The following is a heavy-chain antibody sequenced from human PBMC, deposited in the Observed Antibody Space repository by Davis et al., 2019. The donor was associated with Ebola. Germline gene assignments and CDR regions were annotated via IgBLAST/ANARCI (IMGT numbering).Heavy chain of an antibody. D-gene: IGHD3-10*01. J-gene: IGHJ4*02. V-gene: IGHV4-59*01. Sequence: SETLSLTCTVSRDSISPYYWSWLRQSPGKGLEWIGYVYHAGNTHYNPSLESRVTISADTSRNQISLRLNSVTAADSAIYYCARAPSGAGPFDHWGQGALVTVSS. CDR3: ARAPSGAGPFDH. CDR2: VYHAGNT. CDR1: RDSISPYY.